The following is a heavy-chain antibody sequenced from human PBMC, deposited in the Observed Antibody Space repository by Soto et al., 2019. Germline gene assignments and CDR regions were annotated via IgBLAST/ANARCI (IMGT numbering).Heavy chain of an antibody. CDR3: ARGQAYQLPTQSYDY. CDR1: GYTFTSYD. J-gene: IGHJ4*02. D-gene: IGHD2-2*01. V-gene: IGHV1-8*01. CDR2: MNPNSGNT. Sequence: ASVKVSCKASGYTFTSYDINWVRQATGQGLEWMGWMNPNSGNTGYAQKFQGRVTMTRNTSISTAYMELSSLRSEDTALYYCARGQAYQLPTQSYDYWGQGTLVTVSS.